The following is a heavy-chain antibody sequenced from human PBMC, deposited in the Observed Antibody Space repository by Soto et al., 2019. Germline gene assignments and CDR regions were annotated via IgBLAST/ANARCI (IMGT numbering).Heavy chain of an antibody. D-gene: IGHD7-27*01. CDR1: GFTFSSYA. CDR2: ISGSGGST. CDR3: AKALAGGNWGPAHDAFDI. Sequence: GGSLRLSCAASGFTFSSYAMSWVRQAPGKGLEWVSAISGSGGSTYYADSVKGRFTISRDNSKNTLYLQMNSLRAEDTAVYYCAKALAGGNWGPAHDAFDIWGQGTMVTV. J-gene: IGHJ3*02. V-gene: IGHV3-23*01.